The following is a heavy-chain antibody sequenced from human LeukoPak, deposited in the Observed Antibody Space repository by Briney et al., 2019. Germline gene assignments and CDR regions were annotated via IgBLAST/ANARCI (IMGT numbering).Heavy chain of an antibody. CDR3: AKAHSSSWYPHFDY. J-gene: IGHJ4*02. Sequence: GGSLRLSCAASGFTFSSYDMHWVRQTPGKGLEWVAFIRYDGSNKYYADSVKGRFTISRDNSKNTLYLQMNSLRAEDTAVYHCAKAHSSSWYPHFDYWGQGTLVTVSS. CDR1: GFTFSSYD. V-gene: IGHV3-30*02. D-gene: IGHD6-13*01. CDR2: IRYDGSNK.